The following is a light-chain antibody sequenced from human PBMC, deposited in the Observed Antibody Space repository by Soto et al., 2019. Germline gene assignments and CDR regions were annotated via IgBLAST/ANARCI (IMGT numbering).Light chain of an antibody. V-gene: IGKV3-11*01. CDR1: QSVSSY. J-gene: IGKJ3*01. Sequence: DIVLTQSPATLSLSPGERATLSCRASQSVSSYLAWYQQKPGQAPRLLIYDASNRATGIPARFSGSGSGTDFTLTISSLGPEDSAVYYCQQYGSSLFTFGPGTKVDIK. CDR3: QQYGSSLFT. CDR2: DAS.